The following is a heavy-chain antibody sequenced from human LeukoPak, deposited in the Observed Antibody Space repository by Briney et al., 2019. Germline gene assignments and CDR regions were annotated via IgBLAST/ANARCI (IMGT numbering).Heavy chain of an antibody. V-gene: IGHV3-23*01. CDR2: ISGSGGST. CDR1: GFTFSSYG. Sequence: GGSLRLSCAASGFTFSSYGMSWVRQAPGKGLEWVSAISGSGGSTYYADSVKGRFTISRDNSKNTLYLQMNSLRAEDTAVHYCAKVAAAARIFDYWGQGTLVTVSS. J-gene: IGHJ4*02. D-gene: IGHD6-13*01. CDR3: AKVAAAARIFDY.